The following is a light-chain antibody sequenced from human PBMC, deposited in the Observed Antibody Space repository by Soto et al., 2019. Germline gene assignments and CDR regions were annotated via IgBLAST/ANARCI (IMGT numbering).Light chain of an antibody. CDR1: QSISNW. V-gene: IGKV1-5*03. CDR3: QQYNSISLLT. CDR2: KAS. Sequence: DIQMTQSPSTLSASVGDRVTITCRASQSISNWLAWYQQKPGKAPKLLIYKASTLESGVPSRFSGIGSGTEFTLTLTNLQPDDFATYFCQQYNSISLLTFGGGTKV. J-gene: IGKJ4*01.